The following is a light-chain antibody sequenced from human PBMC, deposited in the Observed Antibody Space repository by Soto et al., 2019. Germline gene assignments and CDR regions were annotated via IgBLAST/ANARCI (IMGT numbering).Light chain of an antibody. CDR1: ISNIGGNS. Sequence: QSVLTHPPSVSSAPGHKFTISFSGSISNIGGNSVSWYQQLPGTAPKLLIYDDNKRPSGIPDRFSGSKSGTSATLAITGFKTGDEADYYSGSWDSSMSAYVFGTWTKVPVL. J-gene: IGLJ1*01. CDR2: DDN. CDR3: GSWDSSMSAYV. V-gene: IGLV1-51*01.